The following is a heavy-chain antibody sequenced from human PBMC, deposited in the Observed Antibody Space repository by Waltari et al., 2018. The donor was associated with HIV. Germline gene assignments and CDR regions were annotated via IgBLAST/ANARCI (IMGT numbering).Heavy chain of an antibody. V-gene: IGHV3-23*01. Sequence: EVQLLESGGDLVQPGGSLRLSCGASEFTFSSFDMHWVRQAPGRGLELVSFITGDGSSTFYADSVKGRFSSYRDNSRNTLYLQMNRLRDDDTAVYYCAKDGGTYTGYFDVWGRGTLVTVSS. CDR3: AKDGGTYTGYFDV. CDR2: ITGDGSST. J-gene: IGHJ2*01. D-gene: IGHD1-26*01. CDR1: EFTFSSFD.